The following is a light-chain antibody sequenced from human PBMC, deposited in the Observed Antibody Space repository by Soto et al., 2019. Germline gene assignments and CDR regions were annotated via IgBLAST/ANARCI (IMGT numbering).Light chain of an antibody. CDR3: QQSNNWRSIT. V-gene: IGKV3-15*01. J-gene: IGKJ5*01. CDR2: DAS. CDR1: QSVRSN. Sequence: EIALTQSPATLSVSPGDRATLSCSASQSVRSNLAWYQQKPGQAPRLLIFDASTRATGIPARFSGSGSGTEFTLSISSLQSEDFAVYYCQQSNNWRSITFGQGTRLEIK.